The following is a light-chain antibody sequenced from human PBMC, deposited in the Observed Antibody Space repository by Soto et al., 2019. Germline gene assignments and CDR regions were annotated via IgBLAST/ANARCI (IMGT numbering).Light chain of an antibody. Sequence: DLVVTQSPLSLPVAPGEPASISCRSSESLLHSNGHNYLNWYVKKPGQSPQLLIYMGSNRASGVPDRFSGSGSGTDFTLKISRVEAEDVGSYYCMQALQTPFAFGPGTKVEIK. J-gene: IGKJ3*01. CDR3: MQALQTPFA. CDR2: MGS. V-gene: IGKV2-28*01. CDR1: ESLLHSNGHNY.